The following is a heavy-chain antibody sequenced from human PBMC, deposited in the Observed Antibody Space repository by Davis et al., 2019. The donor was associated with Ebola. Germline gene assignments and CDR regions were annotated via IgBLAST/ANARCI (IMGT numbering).Heavy chain of an antibody. CDR2: MYYSGST. V-gene: IGHV4-39*01. CDR1: GGSISSSSYY. J-gene: IGHJ4*02. D-gene: IGHD5-18*01. CDR3: ARHPDTDFVY. Sequence: PSETLSLTCTVSGGSISSSSYYWGWIRQPPGRGLEWIGSMYYSGSTYYNPSLKSRVTISVDTSKNQFSLKLSSVTAADTAVYYCARHPDTDFVYWGQGILVTVSS.